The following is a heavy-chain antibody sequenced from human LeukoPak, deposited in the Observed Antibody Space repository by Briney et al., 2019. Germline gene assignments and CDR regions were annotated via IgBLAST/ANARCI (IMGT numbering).Heavy chain of an antibody. CDR2: VFYTGKT. Sequence: SQTLSLTCTVSGGSISSGDYYWGWIRQSPGKGLEWIGDVFYTGKTNYNPSLRGRVTISINTSKNQFSLKLASVTAADTAVYYCARIFDSWGQGTLVTVSS. J-gene: IGHJ4*02. V-gene: IGHV4-30-4*08. CDR3: ARIFDS. CDR1: GGSISSGDYY.